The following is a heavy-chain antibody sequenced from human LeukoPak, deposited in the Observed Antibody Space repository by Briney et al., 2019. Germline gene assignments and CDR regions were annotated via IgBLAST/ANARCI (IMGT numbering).Heavy chain of an antibody. CDR1: GFIFSNYG. J-gene: IGHJ4*02. V-gene: IGHV3-23*01. D-gene: IGHD4-17*01. Sequence: GGSLRLSCAASGFIFSNYGMSWVRQAPGRGLEWVSAISGSSGLTYYADSVKGRFTISRDNSKNTLFLQMNSLRAEDTAVYYCARRGESTSYGDYRFDYWGQGTLVTVSS. CDR3: ARRGESTSYGDYRFDY. CDR2: ISGSSGLT.